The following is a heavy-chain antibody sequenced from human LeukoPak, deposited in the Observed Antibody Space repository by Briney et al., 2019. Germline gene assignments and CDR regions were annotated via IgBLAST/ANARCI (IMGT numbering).Heavy chain of an antibody. CDR3: ARDGATVTELDY. D-gene: IGHD4-17*01. Sequence: AETLSLTCTVSGGSISSSSYYWGWIRQPPGKGLEWIGSIYYSGSTYYNPSLKSRVTISVDTSKNQFSLKLSSVTAADTAVYYCARDGATVTELDYWGQGTVHRVSS. V-gene: IGHV4-39*01. CDR1: GGSISSSSYY. CDR2: IYYSGST. J-gene: IGHJ4*02.